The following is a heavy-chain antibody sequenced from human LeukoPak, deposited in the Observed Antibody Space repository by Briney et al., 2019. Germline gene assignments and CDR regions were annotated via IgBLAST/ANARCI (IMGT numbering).Heavy chain of an antibody. CDR1: EFTFSNFW. V-gene: IGHV3-7*01. Sequence: PGGSLRLSCSASEFTFSNFWMSWVRQAPGKGPEWVANIKQDGSEKYYVDSVKGRFTISRDNAETSLHLQMNSLRAEDTAVYYCAKDYGDYFDYWGQGTLVTVSS. CDR2: IKQDGSEK. J-gene: IGHJ4*02. CDR3: AKDYGDYFDY. D-gene: IGHD4-17*01.